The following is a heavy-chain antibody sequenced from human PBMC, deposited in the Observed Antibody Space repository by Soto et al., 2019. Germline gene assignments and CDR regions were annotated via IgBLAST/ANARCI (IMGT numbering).Heavy chain of an antibody. V-gene: IGHV1-18*01. CDR1: GYTFTRYG. Sequence: QVQLVQTGVVVKNPGASVKVSCKPSGYTFTRYGIGWARQAPGQALEWMGWINTYNGNTNYAQNVQGRVTLTTDTSTSTASMELRSLRSNDTAIYYCAMVDVYVTPSPQDVWGQGTTVIVSS. CDR2: INTYNGNT. J-gene: IGHJ6*02. D-gene: IGHD3-16*01. CDR3: AMVDVYVTPSPQDV.